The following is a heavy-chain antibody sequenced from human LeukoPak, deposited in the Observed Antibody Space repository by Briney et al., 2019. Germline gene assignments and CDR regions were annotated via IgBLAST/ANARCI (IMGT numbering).Heavy chain of an antibody. D-gene: IGHD3-10*01. Sequence: GGTLRLSCAASGFTFSSYGMSWVRQAPGKGLVWVSRISSDGSNTNYADSVKGRFTISRDNAKNTLYLQMNSLRPEDTAVYYCVLLSLTPGWGQGTLVTVSS. J-gene: IGHJ4*02. CDR1: GFTFSSYG. CDR3: VLLSLTPG. V-gene: IGHV3-74*01. CDR2: ISSDGSNT.